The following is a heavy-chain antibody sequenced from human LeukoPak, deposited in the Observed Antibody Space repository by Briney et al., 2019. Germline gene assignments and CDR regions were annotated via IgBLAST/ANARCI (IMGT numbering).Heavy chain of an antibody. J-gene: IGHJ4*02. CDR3: ARGARSLYVSHY. Sequence: GGSLRLSCAASGFTFSSYSMNWVRQAPGNGLEWVSSISSSSSYIDYADSVKGRFTISRDNAKNSLYLQMNSLRAEDPAVSYCARGARSLYVSHYWGQGTLVTVSS. CDR2: ISSSSSYI. CDR1: GFTFSSYS. D-gene: IGHD3-10*02. V-gene: IGHV3-21*01.